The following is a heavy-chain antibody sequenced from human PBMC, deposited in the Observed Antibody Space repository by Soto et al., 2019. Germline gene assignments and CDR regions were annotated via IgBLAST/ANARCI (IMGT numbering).Heavy chain of an antibody. Sequence: QLQLQESGSGLVKPSQTLSLTCAVSGGSISRGDYSWTWIRQPPGKGLEWIGYFHHTGKTFYNPPLKSRVTISLDRSKNQFSLKLTSVTAADTAMYYCARAPVRISTSWFDPWGQGTLVIVSS. J-gene: IGHJ5*02. CDR1: GGSISRGDYS. CDR2: FHHTGKT. D-gene: IGHD3-10*01. V-gene: IGHV4-30-2*01. CDR3: ARAPVRISTSWFDP.